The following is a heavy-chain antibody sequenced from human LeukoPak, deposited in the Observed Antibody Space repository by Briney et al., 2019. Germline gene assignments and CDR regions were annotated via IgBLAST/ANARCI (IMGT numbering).Heavy chain of an antibody. CDR3: ARNMVRGVIITETDAFDI. CDR1: GGSISSGDYY. J-gene: IGHJ3*02. D-gene: IGHD3-10*01. Sequence: PSETLSLTCTVSGGSISSGDYYWSWIRQPPGKGLERIGYIYYSGSTYYNPSLKSRVTISVDTSKNQFSLKLSSVTAADTAVYYCARNMVRGVIITETDAFDIWGQGTMVTVSS. V-gene: IGHV4-30-4*01. CDR2: IYYSGST.